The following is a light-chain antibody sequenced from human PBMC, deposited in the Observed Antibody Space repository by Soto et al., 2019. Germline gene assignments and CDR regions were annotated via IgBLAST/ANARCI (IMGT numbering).Light chain of an antibody. CDR2: AGS. V-gene: IGKV1-12*01. J-gene: IGKJ4*01. CDR3: QQTNSFPLT. CDR1: QDIRSW. Sequence: DIQMTQSPSSVSGSVGDRVTINCRASQDIRSWVAWYQQTPGKAPELLIYAGSRLQNGVPSRFSGSGSGTDFTLTISSLQPEDSATYYCQQTNSFPLTFGGGTKVEIK.